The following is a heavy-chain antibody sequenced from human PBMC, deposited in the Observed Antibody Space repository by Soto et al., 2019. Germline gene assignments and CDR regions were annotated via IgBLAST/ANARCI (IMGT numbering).Heavy chain of an antibody. CDR3: ARSNSFRYNWFDP. D-gene: IGHD6-13*01. Sequence: SLRLSCAASGFTFSSYAMSWVRQAPGKGLEGVSAISGSGGSTYYADSVKGRFTISRDNSKNTLYLQMNSLRAEDTAVYYCARSNSFRYNWFDPWGQGTLVTVSS. V-gene: IGHV3-23*01. CDR1: GFTFSSYA. J-gene: IGHJ5*02. CDR2: ISGSGGST.